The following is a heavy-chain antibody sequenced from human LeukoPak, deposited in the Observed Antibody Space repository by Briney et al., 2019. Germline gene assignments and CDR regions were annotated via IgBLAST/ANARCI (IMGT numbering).Heavy chain of an antibody. CDR1: GFTVSSND. V-gene: IGHV3-53*01. J-gene: IGHJ4*02. CDR3: ARAPKGREADY. D-gene: IGHD5-24*01. CDR2: IYSGGST. Sequence: GGSLRLSCAASGFTVSSNDMSWVRQAPGKGLECISVIYSGGSTDYAGSVKGRLTISRDNSKNTLYLQMNSLRAEDTAVYYCARAPKGREADYWGQGTLVTVSS.